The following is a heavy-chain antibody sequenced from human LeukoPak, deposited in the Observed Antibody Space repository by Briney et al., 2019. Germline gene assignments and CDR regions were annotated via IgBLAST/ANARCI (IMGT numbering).Heavy chain of an antibody. CDR2: ISGSGGST. CDR3: AKVPNSYCSGGSCYLDY. D-gene: IGHD2-15*01. J-gene: IGHJ4*02. CDR1: GFTFSSYA. V-gene: IGHV3-23*01. Sequence: GGSLRPSCAASGFTFSSYAMSWVRQAAGKGLEWVSAISGSGGSTYYADSVKGRFTISRDNSKNTLYLQMNSLRADDTAVYYCAKVPNSYCSGGSCYLDYWGQGTLVTVSS.